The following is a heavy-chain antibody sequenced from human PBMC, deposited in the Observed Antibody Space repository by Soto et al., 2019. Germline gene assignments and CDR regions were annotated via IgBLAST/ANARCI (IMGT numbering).Heavy chain of an antibody. CDR1: GGTFSSYT. CDR2: IIPILGIA. D-gene: IGHD2-2*01. Sequence: SVKVSCKASGGTFSSYTISWVRQAPGQGLEWMGRIIPILGIANYAQKFQGRVTITADKSTSTAYMELSSLRSEDTAVYYCARHKYCSSTSCSPRFDYWGQGTLVTVSS. J-gene: IGHJ4*02. CDR3: ARHKYCSSTSCSPRFDY. V-gene: IGHV1-69*02.